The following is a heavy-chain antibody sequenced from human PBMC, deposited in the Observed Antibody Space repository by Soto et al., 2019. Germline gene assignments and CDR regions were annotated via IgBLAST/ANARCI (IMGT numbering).Heavy chain of an antibody. Sequence: GGSLRLSCAASQFNFNTYWMSCLRQAPGKGLEWVANINQDGSKTYYADSVKGRFTISRDNAKNSLYLQINSLTTEDTALYYCAKDYFYDSGGYYGPFDHWGQGTPVTVSS. CDR3: AKDYFYDSGGYYGPFDH. V-gene: IGHV3-7*01. CDR1: QFNFNTYW. CDR2: INQDGSKT. D-gene: IGHD3-22*01. J-gene: IGHJ4*02.